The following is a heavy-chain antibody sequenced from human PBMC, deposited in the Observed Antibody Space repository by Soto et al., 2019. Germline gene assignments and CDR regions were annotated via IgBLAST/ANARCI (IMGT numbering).Heavy chain of an antibody. CDR2: INTYNGNT. V-gene: IGHV1-18*01. CDR1: GYTFTRYG. D-gene: IGHD3-16*01. CDR3: AMVDVYVTPSPQDV. J-gene: IGHJ6*02. Sequence: QVQLVQSGAEVKNPGASVKVSCKASGYTFTRYGIGWARQAPGQGLEWMGWINTYNGNTNYEQNVQGRVTLTTDTSTSTAYMELRSLRSNDTAIYYCAMVDVYVTPSPQDVWGQGTTVIVSS.